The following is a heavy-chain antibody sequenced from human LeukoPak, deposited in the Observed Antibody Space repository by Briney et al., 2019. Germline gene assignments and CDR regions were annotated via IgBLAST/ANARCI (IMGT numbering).Heavy chain of an antibody. CDR2: IYYSGST. J-gene: IGHJ4*02. V-gene: IGHV4-30-4*01. CDR3: TNYGSNQREFGY. D-gene: IGHD4/OR15-4a*01. CDR1: GGSISSGDYY. Sequence: PSETLSLTCTVSGGSISSGDYYWSWIRQPPGKGLEWIGYIYYSGSTYYNPSLKIRVFLSVYTSKNQFSLKLSSVTAADTALYYCTNYGSNQREFGYWGQGSLVTVSS.